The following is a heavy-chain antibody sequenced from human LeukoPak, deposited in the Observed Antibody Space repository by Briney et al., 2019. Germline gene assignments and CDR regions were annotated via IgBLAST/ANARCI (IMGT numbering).Heavy chain of an antibody. CDR1: GFTFIYD. D-gene: IGHD2-2*01. J-gene: IGHJ4*02. Sequence: ASVKVSCKAAGFTFIYDVNWVRQAAGQGLEWMGWMSPNSGATNYTPRFQGRVTFSGSTSIGTAYMELSGLSTEDTGVYYCATREKTSPIYNKWGQGTLVTVSS. V-gene: IGHV1-8*03. CDR3: ATREKTSPIYNK. CDR2: MSPNSGAT.